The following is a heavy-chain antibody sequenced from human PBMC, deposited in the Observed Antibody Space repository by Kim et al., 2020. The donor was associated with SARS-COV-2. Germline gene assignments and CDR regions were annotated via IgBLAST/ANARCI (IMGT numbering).Heavy chain of an antibody. CDR1: GFTFRSYS. V-gene: IGHV3-48*02. CDR3: AKDRYQSLYATFDH. Sequence: GGSLRLSCAASGFTFRSYSMNWVRQAPGKGLEWVSYISSSSTIYYADSVKGRFTISRDNAKNSLYLQMNSLRDEDTAVYYCAKDRYQSLYATFDHWGQGT. D-gene: IGHD2-2*02. CDR2: ISSSSTI. J-gene: IGHJ4*02.